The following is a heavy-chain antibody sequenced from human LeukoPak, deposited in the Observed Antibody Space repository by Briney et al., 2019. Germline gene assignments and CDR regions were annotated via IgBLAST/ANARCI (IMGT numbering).Heavy chain of an antibody. V-gene: IGHV2-5*02. CDR2: IYWDDDK. J-gene: IGHJ3*02. CDR3: AHRRGYYDSSGYMGYDAFDI. Sequence: SGPTLVDPTQTLTLTCTFSGFSLSPSGVGVGWIRQPPGKALEWLALIYWDDDKRYSPSLKSRLTITKDTSKNQVVLTMTNMDPVDTATYYCAHRRGYYDSSGYMGYDAFDIWGQGTMVTVSS. CDR1: GFSLSPSGVG. D-gene: IGHD3-22*01.